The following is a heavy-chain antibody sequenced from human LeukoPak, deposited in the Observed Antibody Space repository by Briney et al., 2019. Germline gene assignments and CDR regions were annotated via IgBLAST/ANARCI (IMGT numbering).Heavy chain of an antibody. D-gene: IGHD3-16*01. Sequence: GGSLRLSCAASGFTFSSYAMSWVRQAPGKGLEWVSAISGSGGSTYYADSVKGRFTISRDNSKNTLYLQMNSLRAEDTVVYYCAKSPGGDPTFFDYWGQGTLVTVSS. CDR3: AKSPGGDPTFFDY. V-gene: IGHV3-23*01. CDR1: GFTFSSYA. J-gene: IGHJ4*02. CDR2: ISGSGGST.